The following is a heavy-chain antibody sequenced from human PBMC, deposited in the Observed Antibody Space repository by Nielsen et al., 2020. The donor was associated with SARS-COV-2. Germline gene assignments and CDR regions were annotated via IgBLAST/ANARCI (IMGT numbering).Heavy chain of an antibody. J-gene: IGHJ6*02. CDR3: ARGRDSTFGYYYYGMDV. CDR2: IYYSGST. CDR1: GGSISSGDYY. Sequence: SETLSLTCTVSGGSISSGDYYWSWIRQPPGKGLEWIGYIYYSGSTYYNPSLKSRVTISVDTSKNQFSLKLSSVTAADTAVYYCARGRDSTFGYYYYGMDVWGQGTTVTVSS. D-gene: IGHD3-16*01. V-gene: IGHV4-30-4*01.